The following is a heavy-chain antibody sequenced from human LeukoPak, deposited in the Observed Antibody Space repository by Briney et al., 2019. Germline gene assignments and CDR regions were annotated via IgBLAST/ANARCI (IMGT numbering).Heavy chain of an antibody. CDR3: ARRRCSSTSCYFDY. V-gene: IGHV3-64D*06. CDR2: ISSNGGST. J-gene: IGHJ4*02. CDR1: GFTFSSYA. Sequence: GGSLRLSCSASGFTFSSYAMHWVRQAPGKGLEYVSAISSNGGSTYYADSVKGRFTISRDNSKNTLYLQMSSLRAEDTAVYYCARRRCSSTSCYFDYWGQGTLVTVSS. D-gene: IGHD2-2*01.